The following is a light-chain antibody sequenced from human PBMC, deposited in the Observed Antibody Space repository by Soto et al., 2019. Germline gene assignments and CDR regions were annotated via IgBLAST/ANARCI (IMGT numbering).Light chain of an antibody. CDR2: DAS. CDR1: QDISYY. J-gene: IGKJ5*01. CDR3: QQYDELPMT. Sequence: DIQMTQSPSSLSASIGDRITITCQASQDISYYLNWYQQTPGKAPKPLIYDASNLEAGVPSRFSGSGSGTDFTFTISGLQPEDIATYYCQQYDELPMTFGQGTRLEIK. V-gene: IGKV1-33*01.